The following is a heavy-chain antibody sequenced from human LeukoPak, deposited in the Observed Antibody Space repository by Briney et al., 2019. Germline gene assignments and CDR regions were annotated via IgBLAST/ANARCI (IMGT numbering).Heavy chain of an antibody. J-gene: IGHJ3*02. Sequence: PSETLSLTCTVSGGSISSYYWGWIRQPPGKGLEWIGSIYYSGSTYYNPSLKSRVTISVDTSKNQFSLKLSSVTAADTAVYYCARVARELGRAFGIWGQGTMVTVSS. CDR1: GGSISSYY. CDR3: ARVARELGRAFGI. CDR2: IYYSGST. V-gene: IGHV4-39*07. D-gene: IGHD1-26*01.